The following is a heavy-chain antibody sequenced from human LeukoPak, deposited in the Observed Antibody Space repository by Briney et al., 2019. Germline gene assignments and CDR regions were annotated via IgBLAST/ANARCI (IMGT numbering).Heavy chain of an antibody. V-gene: IGHV4-59*01. J-gene: IGHJ5*02. CDR3: ARVPAYYDILTGYSGGWFDP. CDR1: GGSISSYY. Sequence: SETLSLTCTVSGGSISSYYWSWIRQPPGKGLEWIGYIYYSGSTNYNPSLKSRVTISVDTSKNQFSLKLSSVTAADTAVYYCARVPAYYDILTGYSGGWFDPWGQGTLVTVSS. D-gene: IGHD3-9*01. CDR2: IYYSGST.